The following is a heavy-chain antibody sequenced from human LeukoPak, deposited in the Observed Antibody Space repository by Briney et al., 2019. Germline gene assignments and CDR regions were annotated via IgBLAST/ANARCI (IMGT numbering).Heavy chain of an antibody. Sequence: GGSLRLSCAASGFTFSSYGMHWVRQAPGKGLEWVAVIWYDGSNKYYADSVKGRFTISRDNSKNTLYLQMNSLRAEDTAVYYCARGPVGGYMWYYFDYWGQGTLVTVSS. CDR3: ARGPVGGYMWYYFDY. V-gene: IGHV3-33*01. D-gene: IGHD5-12*01. J-gene: IGHJ4*02. CDR2: IWYDGSNK. CDR1: GFTFSSYG.